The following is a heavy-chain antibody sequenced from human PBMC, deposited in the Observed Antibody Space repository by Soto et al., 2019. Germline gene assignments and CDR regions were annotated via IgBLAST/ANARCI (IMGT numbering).Heavy chain of an antibody. V-gene: IGHV1-46*04. CDR1: GYTFTSYY. J-gene: IGHJ5*02. CDR2: IDPSGGGT. Sequence: QVQLVQSGAEVKKPGASVKVSCKASGYTFTSYYMHWVRQAPGQGLEWMGIIDPSGGGTSYAQKLRGRLTMTRDTSTSTVYMELSSLRSEDTAVYYCARDRVDCSGGNCWRSVEDTWGQGTLVTVSS. CDR3: ARDRVDCSGGNCWRSVEDT. D-gene: IGHD2-15*01.